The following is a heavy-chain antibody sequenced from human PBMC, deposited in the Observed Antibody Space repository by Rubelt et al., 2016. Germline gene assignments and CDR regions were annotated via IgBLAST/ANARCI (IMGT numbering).Heavy chain of an antibody. CDR2: VSHRGST. V-gene: IGHV4-34*02. Sequence: QAQLQQWGAAGLLKPSETLSLTCAVYGGSFSGYFWTWIRQPPGKGLEWIGEVSHRGSTNYNPSLKSRVTISIDTSKNQFSLNLRSVTAADTAVYYCARRQWVWYFDLWGRGTLVTVSS. D-gene: IGHD2-8*01. CDR3: ARRQWVWYFDL. J-gene: IGHJ2*01. CDR1: GGSFSGYF.